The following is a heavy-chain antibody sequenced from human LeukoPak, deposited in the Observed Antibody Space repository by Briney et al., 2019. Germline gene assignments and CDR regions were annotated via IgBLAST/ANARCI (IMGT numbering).Heavy chain of an antibody. J-gene: IGHJ4*02. CDR3: ARDFPNYGSGSSYYFDY. CDR1: GFTLSSYW. CDR2: INSDGSTT. D-gene: IGHD3-10*01. V-gene: IGHV3-74*01. Sequence: GGSLRLSCAASGFTLSSYWMHWVRQTPGKGLVWVSRINSDGSTTSYADSVKGRFTISRDTAKNTLYLQMNSLRAEDTAVYYCARDFPNYGSGSSYYFDYWGQGPLVTVSS.